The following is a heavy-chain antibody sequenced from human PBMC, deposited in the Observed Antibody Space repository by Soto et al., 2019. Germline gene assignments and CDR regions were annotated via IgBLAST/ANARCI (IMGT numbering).Heavy chain of an antibody. Sequence: EVQLLESGGGLVQPGGSLRLSCEASGLSFSSHAMTWVRQAPGKGLDWVSGISDDGSDTYYSDSVKGRYTISRDNSKNTLYLQMNSLRAEDTAVYFCARVVGYYALVGIDSWGRGALVTVSS. CDR2: ISDDGSDT. D-gene: IGHD2-8*02. CDR1: GLSFSSHA. CDR3: ARVVGYYALVGIDS. J-gene: IGHJ4*02. V-gene: IGHV3-23*01.